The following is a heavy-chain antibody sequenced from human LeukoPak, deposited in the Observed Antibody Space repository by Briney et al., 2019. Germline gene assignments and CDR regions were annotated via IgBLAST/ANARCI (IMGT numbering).Heavy chain of an antibody. V-gene: IGHV3-9*01. CDR2: ISWNSGSI. CDR3: AKDLSSGWHVFDY. J-gene: IGHJ4*02. CDR1: GFTFDDYA. D-gene: IGHD6-19*01. Sequence: GRSLRLSCAASGFTFDDYAMHWVRQAPGKGLEWVSGISWNSGSIGYADSVKGRFTISRDNAKNSLYLQMNSLRAEDTALYYCAKDLSSGWHVFDYWGQGTLVTVSS.